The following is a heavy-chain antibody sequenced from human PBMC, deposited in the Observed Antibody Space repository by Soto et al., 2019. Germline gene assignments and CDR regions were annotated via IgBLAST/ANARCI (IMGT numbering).Heavy chain of an antibody. J-gene: IGHJ4*02. Sequence: QITLKESGPPLVKPTQTLTLTCTFSGFSLSTSGVGVGWIRQPPGKALEWLAVIYWDDDKRSSSSLKSMLTITKDTSKNQVVLTMTNMDPVDTATYYCAHHPYYGLAPYSFDYWGQGILVTVSS. CDR3: AHHPYYGLAPYSFDY. CDR2: IYWDDDK. D-gene: IGHD3-10*01. V-gene: IGHV2-5*02. CDR1: GFSLSTSGVG.